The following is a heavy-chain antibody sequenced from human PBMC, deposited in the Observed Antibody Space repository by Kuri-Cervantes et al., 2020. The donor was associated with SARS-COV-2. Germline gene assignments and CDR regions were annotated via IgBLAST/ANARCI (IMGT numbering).Heavy chain of an antibody. V-gene: IGHV1-46*01. J-gene: IGHJ6*02. Sequence: ASVKVSCKASGYTFTSYYMHWVRQAPGQGLEWMGIINPSGGSTSYAQKFQGRVTMTRDASTSTVYMELSSLTSEDTAVYYWSRQPTNPGANYYYYGMNVWARGPWSPSP. CDR3: SRQPTNPGANYYYYGMNV. CDR1: GYTFTSYY. CDR2: INPSGGST. D-gene: IGHD5-12*01.